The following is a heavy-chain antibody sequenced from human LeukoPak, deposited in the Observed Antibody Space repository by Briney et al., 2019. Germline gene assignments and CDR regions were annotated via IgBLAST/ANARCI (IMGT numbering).Heavy chain of an antibody. CDR2: ISWNSGSI. Sequence: GGCLRLFCAASGFTFDDYAMHWVRQAPGKGLEWVSGISWNSGSIGYADSVKGRFTISRDNAKNSLYLQMNSLRAEDTALYYCAKDPDIAVAGTRRGPYFDYWGQGTLVTVSS. CDR3: AKDPDIAVAGTRRGPYFDY. CDR1: GFTFDDYA. V-gene: IGHV3-9*01. D-gene: IGHD6-19*01. J-gene: IGHJ4*02.